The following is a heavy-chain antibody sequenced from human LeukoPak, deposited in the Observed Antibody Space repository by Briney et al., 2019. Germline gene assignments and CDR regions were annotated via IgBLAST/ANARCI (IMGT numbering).Heavy chain of an antibody. CDR2: ISPNGDTT. V-gene: IGHV3-64D*06. CDR3: VKGLSGAWYFDY. CDR1: GFTFSDYL. Sequence: PGGSLTQTLSACGFTFSDYLIHWVRQAPGKGLEYVSSISPNGDTTAYADSVKGRFTISRDNSKSTLYLQMSSLRPGDTAVYYCVKGLSGAWYFDYWGQGALVTVSS. D-gene: IGHD4/OR15-4a*01. J-gene: IGHJ4*02.